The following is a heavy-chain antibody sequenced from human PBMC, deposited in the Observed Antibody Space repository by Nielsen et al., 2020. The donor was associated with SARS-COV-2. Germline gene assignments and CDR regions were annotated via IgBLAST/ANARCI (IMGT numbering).Heavy chain of an antibody. V-gene: IGHV3-7*01. CDR1: GFSFNTYS. J-gene: IGHJ4*02. D-gene: IGHD3-22*01. CDR3: ARVDDSSSTYFDY. Sequence: GGSLRLSCAASGFSFNTYSMNWVRQAPGKGLEWVANIKQDGSEKYYVDSVKGRFTISRDNAKNSLYLQMNSLRAEDTAVYYCARVDDSSSTYFDYWGQGTLVTVSS. CDR2: IKQDGSEK.